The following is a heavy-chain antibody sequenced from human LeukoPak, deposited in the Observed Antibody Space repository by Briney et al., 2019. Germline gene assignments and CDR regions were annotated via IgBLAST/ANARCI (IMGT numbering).Heavy chain of an antibody. Sequence: GGSLRLSCAVSGITVSNYGMAWVRQAPGKGLEWVAGISDSGGRTNYADSVKGRFTISRDNAKNSLYLQMNSLRAEDTAVYYCARVEYSSSHFDYWGQGTLVTVSS. D-gene: IGHD6-6*01. V-gene: IGHV3-23*01. CDR1: GITVSNYG. J-gene: IGHJ4*02. CDR2: ISDSGGRT. CDR3: ARVEYSSSHFDY.